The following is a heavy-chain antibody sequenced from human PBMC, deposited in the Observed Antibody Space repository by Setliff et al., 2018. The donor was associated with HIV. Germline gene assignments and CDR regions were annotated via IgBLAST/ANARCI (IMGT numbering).Heavy chain of an antibody. CDR1: GGSLSDSF. D-gene: IGHD3-10*01. V-gene: IGHV4-34*01. J-gene: IGHJ3*01. CDR3: ARGLHYHGSGSHRLGAFDV. CDR2: IDHSGSS. Sequence: LSLTCAVYGGSLSDSFWGWIRHPPGKGLEWIGEIDHSGSSNYNSSLESRVTISRDTSKKQFSLEMTSVTAADAAVYFCARGLHYHGSGSHRLGAFDVWGRGTLVTVS.